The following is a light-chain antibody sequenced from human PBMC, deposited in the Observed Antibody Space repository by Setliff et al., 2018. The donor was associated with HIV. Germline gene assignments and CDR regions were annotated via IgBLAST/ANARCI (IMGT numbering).Light chain of an antibody. CDR1: SSDVGGYNY. CDR2: EVR. CDR3: SSYAITNTLP. J-gene: IGLJ1*01. Sequence: ALTQPASVSGSPGQSITISCTGTSSDVGGYNYVSWYQQHPGKAPKLMIYEVRNRPSGVSNRFSGSKSGNTASLTISGLQAEDEADYYCSSYAITNTLPFGTGTKVTVL. V-gene: IGLV2-14*01.